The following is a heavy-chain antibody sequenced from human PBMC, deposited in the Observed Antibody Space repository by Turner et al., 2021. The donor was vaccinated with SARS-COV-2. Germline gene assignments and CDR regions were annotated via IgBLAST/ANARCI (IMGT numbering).Heavy chain of an antibody. D-gene: IGHD3-9*01. Sequence: QVQLVQSGAEVKKPGSSVKVPCQASGGTFSSYAISWVRQAPGQGLEWMGGIIPIFGTANYAQKFKGRVTITADEATSTAYMELSSLRSEDTAVYYCARCLGFDWLFPFDYWGQGTLVTVSS. CDR1: GGTFSSYA. J-gene: IGHJ4*02. CDR3: ARCLGFDWLFPFDY. CDR2: IIPIFGTA. V-gene: IGHV1-69*01.